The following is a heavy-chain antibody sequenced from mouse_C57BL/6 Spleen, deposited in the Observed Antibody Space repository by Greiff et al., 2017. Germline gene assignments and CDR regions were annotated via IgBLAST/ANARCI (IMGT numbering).Heavy chain of an antibody. V-gene: IGHV5-4*01. D-gene: IGHD4-1*01. J-gene: IGHJ2*01. CDR3: ARSLTGFYYFDY. CDR1: GFTFSSYA. CDR2: ISDGGSYT. Sequence: EVQLQESGGGLVKPGGSLKLSCAASGFTFSSYAMSWVRQTPEKRLEWVATISDGGSYTYYPDNVKGRFTISRDNAKNNLYLQMSHLKSEDTAMYYCARSLTGFYYFDYWGQGTTLTVSS.